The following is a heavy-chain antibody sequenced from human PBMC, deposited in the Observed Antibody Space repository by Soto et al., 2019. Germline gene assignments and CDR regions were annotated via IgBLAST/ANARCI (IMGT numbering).Heavy chain of an antibody. CDR1: GFTFSDHY. J-gene: IGHJ4*02. CDR2: TRNKANSYTT. V-gene: IGHV3-72*01. CDR3: ASIAAAGFDDY. Sequence: PGGSLRLSCAASGFTFSDHYMDWVRQAPGKGLEWVGRTRNKANSYTTEYAASVKGRFTISRDDSKNSLYLQMNSLKTEDTAVYYCASIAAAGFDDYWGQGTLVTVSS. D-gene: IGHD6-13*01.